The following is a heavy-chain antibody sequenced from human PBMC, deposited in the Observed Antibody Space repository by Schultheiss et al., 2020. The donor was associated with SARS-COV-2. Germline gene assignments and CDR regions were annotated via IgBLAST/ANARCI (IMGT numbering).Heavy chain of an antibody. J-gene: IGHJ6*02. CDR1: GFTFDDYA. V-gene: IGHV3-9*01. Sequence: GGSLRLSCAASGFTFDDYAMHWVRQAPGKGLEWVSGISWNSGSIGYADSVKGRFTISRDNAKNSLYLQMNSLRAEDTALYYCARDGGWELRDYYYYYGMDVWGQGTTVTVSS. D-gene: IGHD1-7*01. CDR2: ISWNSGSI. CDR3: ARDGGWELRDYYYYYGMDV.